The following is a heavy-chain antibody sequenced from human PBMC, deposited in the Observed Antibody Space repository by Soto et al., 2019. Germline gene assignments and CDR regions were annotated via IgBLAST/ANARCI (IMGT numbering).Heavy chain of an antibody. V-gene: IGHV1-69*01. J-gene: IGHJ4*02. Sequence: QVQLVQSGAEVKKPGSSVKVSCKASGGTFSSYAISWVRQAPGQGLEWMGGIIPIFGTANYAQKFQGRVTITADESTSTAYMELSSLRSEDTAXXXXXXXXSGDYDSSGXXXXXYWGQG. CDR1: GGTFSSYA. D-gene: IGHD3-22*01. CDR2: IIPIFGTA. CDR3: XXXXSGDYDSSGXXXXXY.